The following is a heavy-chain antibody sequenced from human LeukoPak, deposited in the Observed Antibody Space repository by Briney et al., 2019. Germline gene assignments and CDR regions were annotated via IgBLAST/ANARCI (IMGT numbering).Heavy chain of an antibody. V-gene: IGHV1-69*06. CDR3: ARVYSSGGDAFDI. CDR2: IIPIFGTA. D-gene: IGHD6-19*01. Sequence: GASVKVSCKASGYTFTSYAMNWVRQAPGQGLEWMGGIIPIFGTANYAQKFQGRVTITADKSTSTAYMELSSLRSEDTAVYYCARVYSSGGDAFDIWGQGTMVTVSS. CDR1: GYTFTSYA. J-gene: IGHJ3*02.